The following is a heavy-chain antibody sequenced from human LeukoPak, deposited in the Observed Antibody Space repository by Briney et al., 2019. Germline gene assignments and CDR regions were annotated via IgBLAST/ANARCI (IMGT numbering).Heavy chain of an antibody. Sequence: SETLSLTCAVYGGSFSGYYWSWIRQPPGKGLEWIWEINHSGSTNYNPPLKSRVTISVDTSKNQFSLKLSSVTAADTAVYYCARGGLRYFDLCWFDPWGQGTLVTVSS. CDR3: ARGGLRYFDLCWFDP. D-gene: IGHD3-9*01. CDR1: GGSFSGYY. CDR2: INHSGST. V-gene: IGHV4-34*01. J-gene: IGHJ5*02.